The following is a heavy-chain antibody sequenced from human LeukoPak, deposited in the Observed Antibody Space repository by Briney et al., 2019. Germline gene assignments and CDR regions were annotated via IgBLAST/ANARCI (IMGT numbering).Heavy chain of an antibody. Sequence: GGSLRLSWSDSGXTFSSYAVHWVRQAPGKGLESVSAVTSNGGSTHYADSVKGRFTISRDNSKNTLYLQMNSLKPEDTAVYYCVKGGPFTILGWFDPWGQGTLVTVSS. D-gene: IGHD3-3*01. CDR3: VKGGPFTILGWFDP. CDR1: GXTFSSYA. V-gene: IGHV3-64D*09. J-gene: IGHJ5*02. CDR2: VTSNGGST.